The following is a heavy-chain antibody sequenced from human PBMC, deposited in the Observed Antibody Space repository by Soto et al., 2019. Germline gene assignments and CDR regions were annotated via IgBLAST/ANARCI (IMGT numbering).Heavy chain of an antibody. J-gene: IGHJ4*02. D-gene: IGHD3-16*02. CDR2: ISGSGGST. V-gene: IGHV3-23*01. CDR1: GFTFSSYA. CDR3: AREYDYVWGSYRYTPRASFDY. Sequence: GGSLRLSCAASGFTFSSYAMSWVRQAPGKGLEWVSAISGSGGSTYYADSVKGRFTISRDNSKNTLYLQMNSLRAEDTAVYYCAREYDYVWGSYRYTPRASFDYWGQGTLVTVSS.